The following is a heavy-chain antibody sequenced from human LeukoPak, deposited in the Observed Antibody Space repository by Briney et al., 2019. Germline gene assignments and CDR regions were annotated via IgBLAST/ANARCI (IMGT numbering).Heavy chain of an antibody. Sequence: SETLSLTCTVSGGSISSYYWSWIRQPPGKGLEWIGYIYYSGSTNYNPSLKSRVTISVDTSKNQFSLKLSSVTAADTAVYYCARGGEVVPAAISGIWDYWGQGTLVTVSS. D-gene: IGHD2-2*02. CDR1: GGSISSYY. CDR2: IYYSGST. J-gene: IGHJ4*02. V-gene: IGHV4-59*08. CDR3: ARGGEVVPAAISGIWDY.